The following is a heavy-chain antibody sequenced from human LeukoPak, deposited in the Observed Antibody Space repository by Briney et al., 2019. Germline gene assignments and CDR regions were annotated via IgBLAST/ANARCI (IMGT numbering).Heavy chain of an antibody. Sequence: ASVKVSCKASGYTFTSYDINWVRQATGQGLEWMGWMNPNSGNTGYAQKFQGRVTMTRNTSISTAYMELSSLRSEDTAVYYCAGGARDEITGNYDFWSGYPGPDYWGQGTLVTVSS. CDR2: MNPNSGNT. J-gene: IGHJ4*02. CDR3: AGGARDEITGNYDFWSGYPGPDY. D-gene: IGHD3-3*01. CDR1: GYTFTSYD. V-gene: IGHV1-8*01.